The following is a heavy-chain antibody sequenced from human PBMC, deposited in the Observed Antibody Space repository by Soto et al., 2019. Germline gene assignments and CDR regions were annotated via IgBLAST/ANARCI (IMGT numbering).Heavy chain of an antibody. V-gene: IGHV5-10-1*01. CDR3: ERQRTGEGHDAFDI. J-gene: IGHJ3*02. CDR2: IDPSDSYT. CDR1: GYSFTSYW. D-gene: IGHD7-27*01. Sequence: PGESLKISCKGSGYSFTSYWISWVRQMPGKGLEWMGRIDPSDSYTNYSPSFQGHVTISADKSISTAYLQWSSLKASDTAMYYCERQRTGEGHDAFDIRGQGTMVTVSS.